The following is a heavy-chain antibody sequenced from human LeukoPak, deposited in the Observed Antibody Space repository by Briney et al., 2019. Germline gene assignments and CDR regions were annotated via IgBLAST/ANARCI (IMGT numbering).Heavy chain of an antibody. CDR3: LRDLNWSLDQ. V-gene: IGHV3-74*01. Sequence: GSLRLSCAASGFTFSNYMMHWVRQAPGKGLVWVSRIKSDGITITYADSVKGRFTISRDNAKNTLYLQMNSLRAEDTAVYYCLRDLNWSLDQWGQGTLVTVSS. CDR1: GFTFSNYM. J-gene: IGHJ4*02. CDR2: IKSDGITI. D-gene: IGHD1-20*01.